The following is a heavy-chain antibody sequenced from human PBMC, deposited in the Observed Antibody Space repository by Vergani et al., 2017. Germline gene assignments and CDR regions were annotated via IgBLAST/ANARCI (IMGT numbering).Heavy chain of an antibody. D-gene: IGHD2-15*01. V-gene: IGHV3-23*01. CDR2: ISANDDT. Sequence: EVQVLESGGGVVQPGGSLRLSCAASGFTLSNYPMTWVRQAPGKGLEWVSAISANDDTYYADSVKGRFTVSRDNSKNTLYLQMNRLRAEDTAVYYCAKDLTQYNCWGQGTLVTVSS. CDR3: AKDLTQYNC. CDR1: GFTLSNYP. J-gene: IGHJ4*02.